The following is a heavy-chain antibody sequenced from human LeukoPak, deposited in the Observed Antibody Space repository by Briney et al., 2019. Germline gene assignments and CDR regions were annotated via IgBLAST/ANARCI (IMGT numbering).Heavy chain of an antibody. CDR1: GFTFSSYW. CDR2: IKQDGSEK. CDR3: ASIMRDYYDSSGTLADY. J-gene: IGHJ4*02. Sequence: PGGSLRLSCAASGFTFSSYWMSWVRQAPGKGLEWVANIKQDGSEKYYVDSVKGRFTISRDNSKNTLYLQMNSLRAEDTAVYYCASIMRDYYDSSGTLADYWGQGTLVTVSS. D-gene: IGHD3-22*01. V-gene: IGHV3-7*01.